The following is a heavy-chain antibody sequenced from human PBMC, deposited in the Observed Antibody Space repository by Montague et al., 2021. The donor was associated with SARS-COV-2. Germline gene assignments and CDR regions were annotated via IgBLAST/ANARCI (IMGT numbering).Heavy chain of an antibody. CDR1: GGSIRSYS. V-gene: IGHV4-4*07. D-gene: IGHD3-10*01. CDR2: IFASGGT. Sequence: SETLSLTCTVSGGSIRSYSWSWIRQPAAKGLDWIGRIFASGGTIYSPSLRSRVSMSADASKNQFSFILTSVTAADTGVYFCARDGGFYGSGGYSLWGQGTLVTVSS. J-gene: IGHJ4*02. CDR3: ARDGGFYGSGGYSL.